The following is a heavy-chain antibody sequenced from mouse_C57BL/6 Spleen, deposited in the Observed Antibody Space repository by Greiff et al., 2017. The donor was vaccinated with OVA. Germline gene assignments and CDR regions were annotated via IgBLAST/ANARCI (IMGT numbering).Heavy chain of an antibody. J-gene: IGHJ3*01. D-gene: IGHD2-4*01. CDR2: IYWDDDK. CDR1: GFSLSTSGMG. Sequence: VKLMESGPGILQSSQTLSLTCSFSGFSLSTSGMGVSWIRQPSGKGLEWLAHIYWDDDKRYNPSLKSRRTISKDTSRNQVFLKITSVDTADTATYYCVRTGDYAPFAYWGQGTLVTVSA. V-gene: IGHV8-12*01. CDR3: VRTGDYAPFAY.